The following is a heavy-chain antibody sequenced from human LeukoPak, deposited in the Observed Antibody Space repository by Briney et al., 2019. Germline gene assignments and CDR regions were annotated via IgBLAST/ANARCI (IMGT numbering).Heavy chain of an antibody. CDR1: GFTFSTYS. D-gene: IGHD3-16*01. J-gene: IGHJ6*03. V-gene: IGHV3-48*01. CDR2: ISASSGTI. Sequence: GGSLRLSCAASGFTFSTYSMNWVRQAPGKGLEWVSYISASSGTIYYADSVKGRFTISRDNAKNSLYLQMNSLRAEDTAVYYCARRSEFGVLYYIYVWGKGTTVTVSS. CDR3: ARRSEFGVLYYIYV.